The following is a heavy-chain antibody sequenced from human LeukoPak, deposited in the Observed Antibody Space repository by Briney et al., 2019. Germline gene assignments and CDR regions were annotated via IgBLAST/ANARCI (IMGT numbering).Heavy chain of an antibody. CDR3: ARDEGGTMVRGVITAFDI. CDR1: GFTFSSYN. D-gene: IGHD3-10*01. V-gene: IGHV3-48*02. CDR2: ISSGSTTI. J-gene: IGHJ3*02. Sequence: PGGSLRLSCAASGFTFSSYNMNWVRQAPGKGLEWVSYISSGSTTIYYADSVQGRFTISRDNAKNSLYLQMNSLTDEDTAVYYCARDEGGTMVRGVITAFDIWGQGTMVTVSS.